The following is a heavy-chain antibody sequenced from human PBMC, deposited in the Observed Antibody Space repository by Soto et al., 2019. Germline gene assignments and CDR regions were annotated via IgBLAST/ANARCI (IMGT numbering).Heavy chain of an antibody. V-gene: IGHV1-3*01. CDR2: INAGNGNT. J-gene: IGHJ4*02. Sequence: QVQLVQSGAEVKKPGASVKVSCKASGYTFTSYAMHWVRQAPGQRLEWMGWINAGNGNTKYSQKFQGRVTITRDTSASTAYMELSTLRSEDTAVYYCARDFDYWGQGTLVTVSS. CDR3: ARDFDY. CDR1: GYTFTSYA.